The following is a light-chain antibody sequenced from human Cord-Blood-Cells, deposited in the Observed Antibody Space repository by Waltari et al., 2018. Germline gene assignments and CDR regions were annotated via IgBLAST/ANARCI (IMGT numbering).Light chain of an antibody. J-gene: IGLJ2*01. V-gene: IGLV1-47*01. CDR1: SSNIGSNY. CDR3: AAWDDSLSRVV. CDR2: RSD. Sequence: QSVLTQPPSASGTPGQRVTISCSGSSSNIGSNYVYWYQQLPGTPPKPRNWRSDQQPSGVPDRFSGSESGTSASLAISWLRSEDEADYYCAAWDDSLSRVVFGGGTKLTVL.